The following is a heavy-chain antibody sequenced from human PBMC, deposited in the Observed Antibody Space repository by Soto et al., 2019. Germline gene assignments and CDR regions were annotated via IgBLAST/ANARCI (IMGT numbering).Heavy chain of an antibody. V-gene: IGHV3-30*18. CDR1: GFTFSSYG. Sequence: SGGSLRLSCAASGFTFSSYGMHWVRQAPGKGLEWVAVISYDGSNKYYADSVKGRFTISRDNSKNTLYLQMNSLRAEDTAVYYCAKIMRLHDMNYNFHDYWSHGPLVTV. CDR2: ISYDGSNK. J-gene: IGHJ4*01. CDR3: AKIMRLHDMNYNFHDY. D-gene: IGHD1-7*01.